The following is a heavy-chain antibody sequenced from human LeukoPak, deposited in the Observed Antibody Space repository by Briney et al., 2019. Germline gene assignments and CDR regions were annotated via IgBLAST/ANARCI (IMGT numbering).Heavy chain of an antibody. CDR3: ARADHIGRGVICHDAYDWFDP. Sequence: SQTLSLTCAISGDSISSNSAAWNWIRQSPSRGLEWLGRTYYRSRWYVDYAVSVNSRITINPDTSKNQFSLQLHSVTPEDTAVYYCARADHIGRGVICHDAYDWFDPWGQGTLVTVSS. D-gene: IGHD3-10*01. V-gene: IGHV6-1*01. CDR1: GDSISSNSAA. J-gene: IGHJ5*02. CDR2: TYYRSRWYV.